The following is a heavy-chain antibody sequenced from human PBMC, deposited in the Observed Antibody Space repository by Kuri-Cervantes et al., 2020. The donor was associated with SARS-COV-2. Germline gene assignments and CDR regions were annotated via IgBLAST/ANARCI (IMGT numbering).Heavy chain of an antibody. CDR1: GYTFTGYY. Sequence: ASVKVSCKASGYTFTGYYMHWVRQAPGQGLEWMGWINPNSGGTNYAQKFQGWVTMTRDTSISTAYMELSRLRSDDTAVYYCARPHGYGIYYFDYWGQGTLVTVSS. J-gene: IGHJ4*02. CDR3: ARPHGYGIYYFDY. V-gene: IGHV1-2*04. D-gene: IGHD5-12*01. CDR2: INPNSGGT.